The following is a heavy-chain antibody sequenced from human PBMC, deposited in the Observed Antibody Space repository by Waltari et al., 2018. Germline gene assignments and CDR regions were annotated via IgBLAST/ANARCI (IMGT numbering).Heavy chain of an antibody. CDR3: ARVWGSYRSFDY. J-gene: IGHJ4*02. CDR1: GFTFNSYA. Sequence: EVQLVESGGGLVQPGGSLRLSCAASGFTFNSYAISWVRQAPGKGLEWVSALSASGDTIYYADAVKGRFTISRYNARNTVYLQMSSLSAEDTAVYYCARVWGSYRSFDYWGQGTLVTVSS. CDR2: LSASGDTI. D-gene: IGHD3-16*02. V-gene: IGHV3-23*04.